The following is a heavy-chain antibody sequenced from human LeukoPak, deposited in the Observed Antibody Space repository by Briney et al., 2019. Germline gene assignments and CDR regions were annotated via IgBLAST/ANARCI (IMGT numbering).Heavy chain of an antibody. CDR1: GFTFSGSA. J-gene: IGHJ4*02. CDR3: TRRGGYCSSTSCSY. Sequence: GGSLRLSCAASGFTFSGSAMHWVRQASGKGLEWVGRIRSKANSYATAYAASVKGRFTISRDDSKNTAYLQMNSLKTEDTDVYYCTRRGGYCSSTSCSYWGQGTLVTVSS. V-gene: IGHV3-73*01. D-gene: IGHD2-2*01. CDR2: IRSKANSYAT.